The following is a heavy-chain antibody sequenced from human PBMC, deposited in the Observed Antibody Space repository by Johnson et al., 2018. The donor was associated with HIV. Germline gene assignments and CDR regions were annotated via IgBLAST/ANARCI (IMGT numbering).Heavy chain of an antibody. CDR2: IRYDGSNK. CDR1: GFTFSSYG. CDR3: AKDVIMITFGGIFDI. J-gene: IGHJ3*02. Sequence: QVQLVESGGGVVQPGGSLRLSCAASGFTFSSYGMHWVRQAPGKGLEWVAFIRYDGSNKYYADSVKGRFTISRDSSKNTLYLEMNTLRPEDTAVYYCAKDVIMITFGGIFDIWGQGTMVTVSS. D-gene: IGHD3-16*01. V-gene: IGHV3-30*02.